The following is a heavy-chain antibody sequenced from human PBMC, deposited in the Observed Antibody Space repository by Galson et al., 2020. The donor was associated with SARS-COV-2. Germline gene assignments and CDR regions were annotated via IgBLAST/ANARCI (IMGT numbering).Heavy chain of an antibody. CDR2: ISWNSGSI. CDR1: GFTFDDYA. CDR3: AKDLGSLNGRDV. D-gene: IGHD2-15*01. Sequence: SLKISCAASGFTFDDYAMHWVRQAPGKGLEWVSGISWNSGSIGYADSVKGRFTISRDNAKNSLYLQMNSLRAEDTALYYCAKDLGSLNGRDVWGQGTTVTVSS. J-gene: IGHJ6*02. V-gene: IGHV3-9*01.